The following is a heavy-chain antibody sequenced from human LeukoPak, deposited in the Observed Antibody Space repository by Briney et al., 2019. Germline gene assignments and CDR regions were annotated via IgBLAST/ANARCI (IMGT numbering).Heavy chain of an antibody. Sequence: GGSLRLSCAPSEYTASSNYMSWVRQAPGKGLEWVSVIYNGGSTSYADSVKGRFTISRDNSKNTLYLQMNSLRGEDTAVYYCAKDRQQLPPEYFQHWGQGTLVTVSS. CDR3: AKDRQQLPPEYFQH. V-gene: IGHV3-53*01. CDR1: EYTASSNY. D-gene: IGHD6-13*01. CDR2: IYNGGST. J-gene: IGHJ1*01.